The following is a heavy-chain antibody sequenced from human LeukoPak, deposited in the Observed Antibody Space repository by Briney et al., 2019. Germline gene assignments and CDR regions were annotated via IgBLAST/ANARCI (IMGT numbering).Heavy chain of an antibody. CDR1: GFTFSSYA. D-gene: IGHD1-26*01. CDR3: ARDGAVGAPGAYYFDY. V-gene: IGHV3-30-3*01. J-gene: IGHJ4*02. CDR2: ISYDGSNK. Sequence: GGSLRLSCAASGFTFSSYAMHWVRQAPGKGLEWVAVISYDGSNKYYADSVKGRFTIPRDNSKNTLYLQMNSLRAEDTAVYYCARDGAVGAPGAYYFDYWGQGTLVTVSS.